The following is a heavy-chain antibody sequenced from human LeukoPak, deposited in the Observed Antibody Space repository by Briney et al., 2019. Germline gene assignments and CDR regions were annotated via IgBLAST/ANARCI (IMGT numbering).Heavy chain of an antibody. V-gene: IGHV4-34*01. CDR1: GGSFSGYY. D-gene: IGHD2-15*01. Sequence: PSETLSLTCAVYGGSFSGYYWSWIRQPPGKGLEWIGEINHSGSTKYNPSLKTRVTMSVDTAKNQFSLKMSSLTAADTAAYYCARDGGYCSGGSCYSDNWGQGTLVTVSS. J-gene: IGHJ4*02. CDR2: INHSGST. CDR3: ARDGGYCSGGSCYSDN.